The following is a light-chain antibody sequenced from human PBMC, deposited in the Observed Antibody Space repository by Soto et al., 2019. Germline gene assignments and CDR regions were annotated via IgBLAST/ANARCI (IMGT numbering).Light chain of an antibody. CDR3: QQYASSPLT. CDR1: QSVAKNY. Sequence: EIVLTQSPGTLSLSPGERASLSCRASQSVAKNYLAWYQQKPGQALRLLISGASSRATGIPDRFSGSGSGTVFTITVSRLEAEDFAVYFCQQYASSPLTFGGGTRVEIK. J-gene: IGKJ4*01. CDR2: GAS. V-gene: IGKV3-20*01.